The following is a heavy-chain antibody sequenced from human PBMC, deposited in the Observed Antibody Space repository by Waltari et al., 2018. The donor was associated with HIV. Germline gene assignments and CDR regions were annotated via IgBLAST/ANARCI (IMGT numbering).Heavy chain of an antibody. V-gene: IGHV2-70*01. J-gene: IGHJ4*02. Sequence: QVTLRESGPALVKPTQTLTLPCTFAGFSLSTTGMCVSWIRQPPGKALEWLALIDWADDKYFSTSLRSRLTISKDTTKNQVALTVTNLDPMDTATYYCARVKYFYVSREYFFDYWGQGILVTVSS. CDR1: GFSLSTTGMC. CDR3: ARVKYFYVSREYFFDY. CDR2: IDWADDK. D-gene: IGHD3-10*02.